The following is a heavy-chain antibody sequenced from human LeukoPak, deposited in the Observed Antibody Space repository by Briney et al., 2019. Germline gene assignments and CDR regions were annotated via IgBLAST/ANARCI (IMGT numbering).Heavy chain of an antibody. V-gene: IGHV1-18*01. Sequence: ASVKVSCKASGYTFTSYDINWVRQATGQGLEWMGWISAYNGNTNYAQKFQGRVTITADKSTSTAYMELSSLRSEDTAVYYCASRAGLGYSNWFDPWGQGTLVTVSS. J-gene: IGHJ5*02. CDR1: GYTFTSYD. CDR2: ISAYNGNT. D-gene: IGHD3-22*01. CDR3: ASRAGLGYSNWFDP.